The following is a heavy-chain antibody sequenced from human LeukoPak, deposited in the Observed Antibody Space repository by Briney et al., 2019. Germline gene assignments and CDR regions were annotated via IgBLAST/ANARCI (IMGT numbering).Heavy chain of an antibody. J-gene: IGHJ4*02. CDR1: GYTFTGYH. CDR2: INPNSGDT. CDR3: ARDYCSSTSCLFDY. V-gene: IGHV1-2*06. D-gene: IGHD2-2*01. Sequence: GPVKVSCKASGYTFTGYHMHWVRQAPGQGLEWMGRINPNSGDTNYAQKFQGRVTMTRDTSISTACMELSRLRSDDTAVYYCARDYCSSTSCLFDYWGQGTLVTVSS.